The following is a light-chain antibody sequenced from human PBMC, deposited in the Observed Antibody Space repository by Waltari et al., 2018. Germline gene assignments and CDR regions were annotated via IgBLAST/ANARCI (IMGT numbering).Light chain of an antibody. CDR1: SSDVGGYNH. CDR2: GVS. CDR3: SSFTSSSTWV. V-gene: IGLV2-14*03. Sequence: QSALTQPASVSGSPGQSITIPCTGTSSDVGGYNHVSWYQQHPGKAPRLMIYGVSNRPSGVSNRFSGSKSGNTASLTISGLQAEDEADYYCSSFTSSSTWVFGGGTKLTVL. J-gene: IGLJ3*02.